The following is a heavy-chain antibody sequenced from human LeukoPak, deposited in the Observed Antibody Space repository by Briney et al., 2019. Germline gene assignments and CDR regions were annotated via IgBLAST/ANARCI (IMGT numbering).Heavy chain of an antibody. CDR1: GYTFTSYG. Sequence: ASVKVSCKASGYTFTSYGISWVRQAPGQGLEWMGWISAYNGNTNYAQKLQGRVTMTTDTSTSTASMELRSLRSDDTAVYYCAREEYSSPYNWFDPWGQGTLVTVSS. D-gene: IGHD6-6*01. CDR2: ISAYNGNT. J-gene: IGHJ5*02. CDR3: AREEYSSPYNWFDP. V-gene: IGHV1-18*01.